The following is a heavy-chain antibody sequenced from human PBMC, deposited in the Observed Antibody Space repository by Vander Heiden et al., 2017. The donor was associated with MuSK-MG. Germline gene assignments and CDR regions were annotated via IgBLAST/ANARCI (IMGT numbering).Heavy chain of an antibody. Sequence: QVQLVQSGAEVKKPGASVKVSCKASGYTFTSYDINWVRQATGQGLEWMGWMNPNSGNTGYAQKFQGRVTMTRNTSISTAYMELSTLRSEDTAVYYCASHIMVRGVSDIWGQGTMVTVSS. CDR1: GYTFTSYD. V-gene: IGHV1-8*01. CDR3: ASHIMVRGVSDI. CDR2: MNPNSGNT. D-gene: IGHD3-10*01. J-gene: IGHJ3*02.